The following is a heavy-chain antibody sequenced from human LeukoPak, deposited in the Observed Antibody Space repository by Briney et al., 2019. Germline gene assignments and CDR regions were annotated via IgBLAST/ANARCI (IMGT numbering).Heavy chain of an antibody. CDR3: ARILTGYYYYYGMDV. CDR2: INHSGST. Sequence: SETLSLTCAVYGGSFSGYYWSWIRQPPGKGLEWIGEINHSGSTNYNPSLKSRVTISVDTSKNQFSLKLSSVTAADTAVYYCARILTGYYYYYGMDVWGQGTTVTVSS. CDR1: GGSFSGYY. V-gene: IGHV4-34*01. J-gene: IGHJ6*02. D-gene: IGHD3-9*01.